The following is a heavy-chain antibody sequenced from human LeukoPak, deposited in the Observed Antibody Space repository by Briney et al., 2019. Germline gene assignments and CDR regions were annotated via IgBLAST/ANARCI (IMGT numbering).Heavy chain of an antibody. CDR2: IYTSGST. Sequence: SETLSLTCTVSGGSISSGSYYWSWIRQPAGKGLEWIGRIYTSGSTNYNPSLKSRVTISVDTSKNQFSLKLSSVTAADTAVYYCARGSRVLRYFDWLFPERHFDYWGQGTLVIVSS. D-gene: IGHD3-9*01. CDR1: GGSISSGSYY. V-gene: IGHV4-61*02. J-gene: IGHJ4*02. CDR3: ARGSRVLRYFDWLFPERHFDY.